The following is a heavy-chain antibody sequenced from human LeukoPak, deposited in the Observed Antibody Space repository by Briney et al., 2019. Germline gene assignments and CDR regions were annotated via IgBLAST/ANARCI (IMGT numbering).Heavy chain of an antibody. Sequence: SDTLSLTCAVSXXXXXXXXXXGWXXXXXXXXLXXXGYIYYRGSTYYNPSLKSRVTMSVDTSKNQFSLKLSSVTAVDTAVYYCARNSGRRPNYYFDYWGQGTLVTVSS. D-gene: IGHD3-10*01. CDR1: XXXXXXXXX. J-gene: IGHJ4*02. CDR2: IYYRGST. V-gene: IGHV4-28*01. CDR3: ARNSGRRPNYYFDY.